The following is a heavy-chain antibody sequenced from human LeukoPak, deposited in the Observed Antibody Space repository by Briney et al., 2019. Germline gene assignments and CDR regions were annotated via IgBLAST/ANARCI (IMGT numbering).Heavy chain of an antibody. CDR1: GGSISSYY. J-gene: IGHJ4*02. V-gene: IGHV4-59*08. D-gene: IGHD3-22*01. CDR3: ARGPYYYDSSAYSQTEIDY. Sequence: PSETLSLTCTVSGGSISSYYWSWIRQPPGKGLEWIGYIYYGGSTNYNPSLKSRVTISVDTSKNQFSLKLSSVTAADTAVYYCARGPYYYDSSAYSQTEIDYWGQGTLVTVSS. CDR2: IYYGGST.